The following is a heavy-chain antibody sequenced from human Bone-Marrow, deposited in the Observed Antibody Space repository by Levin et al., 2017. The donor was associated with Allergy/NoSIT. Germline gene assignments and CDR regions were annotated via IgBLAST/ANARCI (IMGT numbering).Heavy chain of an antibody. CDR2: ISSSSGAT. CDR3: ARDSVVRGVIVSAFDL. Sequence: SCAASGFSFSTYGMDWVRQTPGKGLEWVSYISSSSGATYYADSVKGRFIISRDNAKNSLYLQMDSLRAEDTAIYYCARDSVVRGVIVSAFDLWGRGTMVTVSS. D-gene: IGHD3-10*01. CDR1: GFSFSTYG. V-gene: IGHV3-48*01. J-gene: IGHJ3*01.